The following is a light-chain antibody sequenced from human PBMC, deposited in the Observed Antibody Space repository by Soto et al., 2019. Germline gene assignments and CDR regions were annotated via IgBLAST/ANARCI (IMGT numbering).Light chain of an antibody. V-gene: IGKV3-20*01. J-gene: IGKJ1*01. Sequence: DIVVTQSPATLSVSPGESATLSCRTSQSVRMNLAWYQQKPGQAPRLLIYGASSRATGIPDRFSGSGSGTDFTLTISRLEPEDFAVYYCQHYGSSWTFGQGTKVDIK. CDR1: QSVRMN. CDR3: QHYGSSWT. CDR2: GAS.